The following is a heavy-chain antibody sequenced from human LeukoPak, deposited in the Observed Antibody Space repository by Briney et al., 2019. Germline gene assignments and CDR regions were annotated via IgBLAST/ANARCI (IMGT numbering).Heavy chain of an antibody. Sequence: GGSLRLSCASSRFTFSNSIFHWVRQAPGKGLEWISYISSSSPTVNYADSVKGRFTISRDNAKNTLYLLMNSLRAEDTAVFYCARDALPYYDFWSGYYFEGAYGMDVWGQGTTVTVSS. V-gene: IGHV3-48*01. D-gene: IGHD3-3*01. J-gene: IGHJ6*02. CDR3: ARDALPYYDFWSGYYFEGAYGMDV. CDR2: ISSSSPTV. CDR1: RFTFSNSI.